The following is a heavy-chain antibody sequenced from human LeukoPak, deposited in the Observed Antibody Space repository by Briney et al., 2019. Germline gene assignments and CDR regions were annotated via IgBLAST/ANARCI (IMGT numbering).Heavy chain of an antibody. D-gene: IGHD5-24*01. CDR3: ARLAGERWLQLASAFDI. J-gene: IGHJ3*02. CDR2: IYYSGST. Sequence: SETLSLTCTVSGGSISSYYWSWIRQPPGKGLEWIGYIYYSGSTNYNPSLKSRVTISVDTSKNQFSLKLSSVTAADTAVYYRARLAGERWLQLASAFDIWGQGTMVTVSS. V-gene: IGHV4-59*08. CDR1: GGSISSYY.